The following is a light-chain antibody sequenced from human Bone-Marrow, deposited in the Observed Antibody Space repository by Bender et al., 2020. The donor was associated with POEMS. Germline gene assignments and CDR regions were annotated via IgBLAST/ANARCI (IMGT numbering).Light chain of an antibody. V-gene: IGLV1-40*01. CDR1: TSNIGAGFG. J-gene: IGLJ3*02. CDR3: YSYAGSYTWV. CDR2: ANI. Sequence: QSVLTQPPSASGTPGQRVTISCSGSTSNIGAGFGVNWYQHLPGTAPKLLIYANINRPSEIPDRFSGSKSGNTASLTISGLQAEDEADYYCYSYAGSYTWVFGGGTKLTVL.